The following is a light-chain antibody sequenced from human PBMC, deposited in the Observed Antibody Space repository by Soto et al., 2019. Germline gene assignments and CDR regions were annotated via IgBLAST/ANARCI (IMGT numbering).Light chain of an antibody. J-gene: IGLJ2*01. V-gene: IGLV1-36*01. Sequence: QSVLTQPPSVSGAPRQRVTISCSGSNSNMGSNVVNWYQQLPGKAPKLLIYYDDLLASGVSDRFSASKSGASASLAISGLLSEDEADYYCAAWDDNLESVIFGGGTQLTVL. CDR1: NSNMGSNV. CDR3: AAWDDNLESVI. CDR2: YDD.